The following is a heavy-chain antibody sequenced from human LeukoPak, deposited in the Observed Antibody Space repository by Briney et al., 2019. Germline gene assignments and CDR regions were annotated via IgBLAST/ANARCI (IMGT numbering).Heavy chain of an antibody. D-gene: IGHD3-10*01. V-gene: IGHV4-34*01. CDR2: INHSGST. Sequence: SETLSLTCAVYGGSFRGYCWSWIRQPPGKGLEWIGEINHSGSTNYNPSLKSRVTISVDTSKNQFSLKLSSVTAADTAVYYCARGSPYYYGSGSYLLLDYWGQGTLVTVSS. CDR3: ARGSPYYYGSGSYLLLDY. J-gene: IGHJ4*02. CDR1: GGSFRGYC.